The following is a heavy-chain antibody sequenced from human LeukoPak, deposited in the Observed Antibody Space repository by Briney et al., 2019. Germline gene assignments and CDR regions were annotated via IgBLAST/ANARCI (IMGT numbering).Heavy chain of an antibody. Sequence: GGSLRLSCAASGFTFSSYGMHWVRQAPGKGLDWVAYIRNDASNTYYADSVKGRFSISRDNSKNTVYLQMNSLVPEDTAVYYCAKRAGSAWSAGAWGQGTLVTVSS. J-gene: IGHJ5*02. CDR2: IRNDASNT. CDR1: GFTFSSYG. CDR3: AKRAGSAWSAGA. D-gene: IGHD3-10*01. V-gene: IGHV3-30*02.